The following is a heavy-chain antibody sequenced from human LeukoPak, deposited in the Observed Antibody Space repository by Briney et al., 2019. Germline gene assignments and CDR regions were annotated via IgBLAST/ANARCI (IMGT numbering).Heavy chain of an antibody. V-gene: IGHV4-59*08. CDR2: IYYSGST. Sequence: PSETLSLTCTVSGGSISSYYWSWIRQPPGKGLEWIGYIYYSGSTNCNPSLKSRVTISVDTSKNQFSLKLSSVTAADTAVYYCARLPPLKDAFDIWGQGTMVTVSS. CDR1: GGSISSYY. CDR3: ARLPPLKDAFDI. J-gene: IGHJ3*02.